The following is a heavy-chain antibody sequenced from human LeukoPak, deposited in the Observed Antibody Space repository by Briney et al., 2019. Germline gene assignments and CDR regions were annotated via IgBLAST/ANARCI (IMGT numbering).Heavy chain of an antibody. CDR3: ARGLRVLMVYAYSENWFDP. D-gene: IGHD2-8*01. CDR1: GGSFSGYY. J-gene: IGHJ5*02. V-gene: IGHV4-34*01. Sequence: SETLSLTCAVYGGSFSGYYWSWIRQPPGKGLEWIGEINHSGSTNYNPSLKSRVTISVDTSKNQFSLKLSSVTAADTAVYYCARGLRVLMVYAYSENWFDPWGQGTLVTVSS. CDR2: INHSGST.